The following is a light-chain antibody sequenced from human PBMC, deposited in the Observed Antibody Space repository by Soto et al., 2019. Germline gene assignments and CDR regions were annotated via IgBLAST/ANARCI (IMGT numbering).Light chain of an antibody. CDR2: ENN. V-gene: IGLV1-40*01. Sequence: QSVLTQPPSVSEAPGQTVTISCTGSSSNIGAGYEAPWYQQVPGTAPKLLIYENNNRPSGVPDRFSGSKSGTSASLAITGLQDEDEAADYCQSYDGSLSVYVFGTGTKVTVL. CDR3: QSYDGSLSVYV. CDR1: SSNIGAGYE. J-gene: IGLJ1*01.